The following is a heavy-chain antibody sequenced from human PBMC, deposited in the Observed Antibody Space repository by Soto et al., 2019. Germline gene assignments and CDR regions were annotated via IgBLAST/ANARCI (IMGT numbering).Heavy chain of an antibody. J-gene: IGHJ5*02. CDR2: ISAYNGNT. CDR1: GYTFTSYG. Sequence: ASVKVSCKASGYTFTSYGISWVRQAPGQGLEWVGWISAYNGNTNYAQKLQGRVTMTTDTSTSTAYMELRSLRSDDTAVHYCARDRHTAMVSINWFDPWGQGTLVTVSS. D-gene: IGHD5-18*01. CDR3: ARDRHTAMVSINWFDP. V-gene: IGHV1-18*04.